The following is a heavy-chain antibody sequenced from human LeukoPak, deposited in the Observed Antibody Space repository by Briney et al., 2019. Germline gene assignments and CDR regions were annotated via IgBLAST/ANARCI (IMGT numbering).Heavy chain of an antibody. CDR3: ARDFRRQYYDSSGPLDY. D-gene: IGHD3-22*01. V-gene: IGHV4-59*01. J-gene: IGHJ4*02. CDR2: IYYSGST. Sequence: SETLSLTCTVSGGSISSYYRSWIRQPPGKGLEWIGYIYYSGSTNYNPSLKSRVTISVDTSKNQFSLKLSSVTAAGTAVYYCARDFRRQYYDSSGPLDYWGQGTLVTVSS. CDR1: GGSISSYY.